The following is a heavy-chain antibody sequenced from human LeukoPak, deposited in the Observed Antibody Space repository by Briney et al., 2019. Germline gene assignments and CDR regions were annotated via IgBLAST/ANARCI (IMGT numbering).Heavy chain of an antibody. CDR2: NSSSGTT. D-gene: IGHD6-19*01. V-gene: IGHV4-61*05. CDR1: GGSISSSSYH. CDR3: ARAGSGWSFDY. J-gene: IGHJ4*02. Sequence: SETLSLTCTVSGGSISSSSYHWGWIRQPPGKGLEWIGYNSSSGTTNDNPSLKSRVTISVDMSKNQFSLKLSSVTAADTAVYYCARAGSGWSFDYWGQGTLVTVSS.